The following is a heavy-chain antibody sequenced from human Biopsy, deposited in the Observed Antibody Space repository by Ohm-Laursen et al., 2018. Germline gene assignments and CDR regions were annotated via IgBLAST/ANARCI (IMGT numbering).Heavy chain of an antibody. D-gene: IGHD4-17*01. Sequence: SSLRLSCAASGFIFSYCGMHWVRQAPGKGLEWVAVISSDGSNKYYADSVKGRFTISRDNSKDTLYLQLNSLRAEDTAVYYCARPADSYGSEFYFDYWGQGTLVTVSS. V-gene: IGHV3-30*03. CDR3: ARPADSYGSEFYFDY. CDR1: GFIFSYCG. J-gene: IGHJ4*02. CDR2: ISSDGSNK.